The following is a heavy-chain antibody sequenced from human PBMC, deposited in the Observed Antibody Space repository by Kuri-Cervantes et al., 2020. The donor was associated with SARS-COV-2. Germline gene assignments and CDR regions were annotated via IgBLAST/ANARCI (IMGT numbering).Heavy chain of an antibody. V-gene: IGHV1-18*04. CDR2: ISAYNGNT. CDR3: ARDRLLWFGEPIDY. CDR1: GYTFISYG. J-gene: IGHJ4*02. D-gene: IGHD3-10*01. Sequence: ASVKVSCKASGYTFISYGITWVRQAPGQGLEWMGWISAYNGNTNYAQELQGRVTMTTDTSTNTAYMELRSLRSDDTAVYYCARDRLLWFGEPIDYWGQGTLVTVSS.